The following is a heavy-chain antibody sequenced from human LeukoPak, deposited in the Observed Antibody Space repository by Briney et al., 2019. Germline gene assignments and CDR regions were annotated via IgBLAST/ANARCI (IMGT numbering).Heavy chain of an antibody. J-gene: IGHJ4*02. CDR3: ARDGGYSYGTIDY. V-gene: IGHV4-61*01. CDR1: GGSFSSGSYY. CDR2: IYYSGST. Sequence: SETLSLTCTVSGGSFSSGSYYWSWIRQPPGKGLEWIGYIYYSGSTNYNPSLKSRVTISVDTSKNQFSLKLSSVTAADTAVYYCARDGGYSYGTIDYWGQGTLVTVSS. D-gene: IGHD5-18*01.